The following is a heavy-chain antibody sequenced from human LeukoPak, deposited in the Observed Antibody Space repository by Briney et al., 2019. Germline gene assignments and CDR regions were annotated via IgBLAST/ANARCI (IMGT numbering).Heavy chain of an antibody. CDR1: GFTFSSYA. V-gene: IGHV3-7*01. CDR3: ARDYQYYDFWSGYYDYYYYMDV. D-gene: IGHD3-3*01. J-gene: IGHJ6*03. Sequence: GGSLRLSCAASGFTFSSYAMHWVRQAPGKGLEWVANIKEDGSEKYYVDSVKGRFTISRDNAKNSMYLQMNSLRAEDTAVYYCARDYQYYDFWSGYYDYYYYMDVWGKGTTVTVSS. CDR2: IKEDGSEK.